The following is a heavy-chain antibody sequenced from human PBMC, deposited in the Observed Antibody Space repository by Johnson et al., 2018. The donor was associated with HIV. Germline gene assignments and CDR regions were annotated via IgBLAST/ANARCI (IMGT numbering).Heavy chain of an antibody. D-gene: IGHD1-26*01. V-gene: IGHV3-9*03. CDR2: ISWNSGSI. CDR3: ARDSERGFDI. CDR1: GFTFDDYA. J-gene: IGHJ3*02. Sequence: VHLVESGGGVVQPGKSLRLSCAASGFTFDDYAMHWVRQAPGKGLEWVSGISWNSGSIGYADSVKGRFTISRDNANNSLYLQMNSLRAEDMAVYYCARDSERGFDIWGQGTMVTVSS.